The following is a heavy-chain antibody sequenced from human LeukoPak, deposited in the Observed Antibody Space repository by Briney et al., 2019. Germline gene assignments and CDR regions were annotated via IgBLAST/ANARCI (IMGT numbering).Heavy chain of an antibody. Sequence: TSETLSLTRTVSGGSISSYYWSWIRQPAGKGLEWIGRIYTNGNTNYNPSLKSRVTISVDTSKNQFSLKLSSVTAADTAVYYCARDPAAGAFDIWGQGTMVTVSS. CDR2: IYTNGNT. D-gene: IGHD6-13*01. J-gene: IGHJ3*02. V-gene: IGHV4-4*07. CDR3: ARDPAAGAFDI. CDR1: GGSISSYY.